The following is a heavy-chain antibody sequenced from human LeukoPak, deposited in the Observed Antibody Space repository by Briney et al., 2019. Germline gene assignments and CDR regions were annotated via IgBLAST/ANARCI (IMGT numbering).Heavy chain of an antibody. CDR1: GYRFTNFG. D-gene: IGHD6-13*01. V-gene: IGHV1-18*01. CDR2: ISAYNGNT. CDR3: ARDQYSSSWYGGAY. J-gene: IGHJ4*02. Sequence: ASVKVSCKASGYRFTNFGISWVRQAPGQGLEWMGWISAYNGNTNYAQKLQGRVTMTTDTSTSTAYMELRSLRSDDTAVYYCARDQYSSSWYGGAYWGQGTLVTVSS.